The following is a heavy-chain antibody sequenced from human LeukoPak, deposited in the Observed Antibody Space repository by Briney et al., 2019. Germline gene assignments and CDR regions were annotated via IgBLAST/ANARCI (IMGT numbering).Heavy chain of an antibody. J-gene: IGHJ4*02. D-gene: IGHD6-13*01. Sequence: GGSLRLSCAASGFTFRGYGMHWVRQAPGKGLEWVAVMSYDGSNKYYADSVKGRFTISRDNSKNTLYLQMNSLRAEDTAVYYCAKDIRIAAAGTATDYFDSWGQGTLVTVSS. V-gene: IGHV3-30*18. CDR3: AKDIRIAAAGTATDYFDS. CDR2: MSYDGSNK. CDR1: GFTFRGYG.